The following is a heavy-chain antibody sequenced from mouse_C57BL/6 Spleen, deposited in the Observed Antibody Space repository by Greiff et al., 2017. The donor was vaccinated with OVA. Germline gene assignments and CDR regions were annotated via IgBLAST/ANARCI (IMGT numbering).Heavy chain of an antibody. CDR2: LSSGSSTI. CDR1: GFTFSDYG. V-gene: IGHV5-17*01. CDR3: AKDSWSDY. D-gene: IGHD1-1*01. J-gene: IGHJ2*01. Sequence: EVQLVESGGGLVKPGGSLKLSCAASGFTFSDYGMHWVRQAPEKGLEWVAYLSSGSSTIYYADTVKGRFTISRDNAKNTLFLQMTSLRSDDTAMYYCAKDSWSDYWGKGTTLTVSS.